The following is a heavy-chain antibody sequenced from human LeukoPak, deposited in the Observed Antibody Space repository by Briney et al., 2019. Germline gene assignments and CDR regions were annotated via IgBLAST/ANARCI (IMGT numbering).Heavy chain of an antibody. CDR2: IYSGDNT. Sequence: QTGGSLRLSCAASGFSVGTNYMTWVRQAPGKGLEGVSVIYSGDNTYYADSVKGRFTISRDNSKNTLFLQMNSLRAEDTAVYFCAKDFESYDVLTGLMDYWGQGTLVTVSS. CDR1: GFSVGTNY. J-gene: IGHJ4*02. D-gene: IGHD3-9*01. CDR3: AKDFESYDVLTGLMDY. V-gene: IGHV3-53*01.